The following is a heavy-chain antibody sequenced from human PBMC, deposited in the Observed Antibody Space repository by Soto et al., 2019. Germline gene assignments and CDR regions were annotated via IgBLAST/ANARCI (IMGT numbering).Heavy chain of an antibody. CDR3: ARAVRSGYDRDASDI. Sequence: PGGSLRLSCAASGFTFSSYDMHWVRQATGKGLEWVSAIGTAGDTYYPGSVKGRFTISRESAKNSLYLQMNSLRAGDTAVYYCARAVRSGYDRDASDIWGQGTMVTVSS. CDR2: IGTAGDT. V-gene: IGHV3-13*01. D-gene: IGHD5-12*01. CDR1: GFTFSSYD. J-gene: IGHJ3*02.